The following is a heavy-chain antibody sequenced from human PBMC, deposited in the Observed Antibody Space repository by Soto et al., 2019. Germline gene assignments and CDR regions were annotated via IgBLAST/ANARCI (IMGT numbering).Heavy chain of an antibody. CDR2: ISYDGSNK. J-gene: IGHJ6*02. CDR3: ARGGAGGLELIATYYYYGMDV. CDR1: GFTFSSYA. Sequence: PGGSLRLSCAASGFTFSSYAMHWVRQAPGKGLEWVAVISYDGSNKYYADSVKGRFTISRDNSKNTLYLQMNSLRAEDTAVYYCARGGAGGLELIATYYYYGMDVWGQGTTVTVSS. D-gene: IGHD1-7*01. V-gene: IGHV3-30-3*01.